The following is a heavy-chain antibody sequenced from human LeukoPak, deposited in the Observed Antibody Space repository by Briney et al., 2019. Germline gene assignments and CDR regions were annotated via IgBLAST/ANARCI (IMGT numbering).Heavy chain of an antibody. D-gene: IGHD2-15*01. CDR2: ISGSGDST. J-gene: IGHJ4*02. Sequence: GGSLRLSCAASGFTFSFYGMTWVRQAPGKGLEWVSAISGSGDSTYYADSVKGRFTISRDNSKNTVYLQMNSLRAEDTAVYYCAKAPPACSGGSCYSYYFDYWGQGTLVTVSS. CDR3: AKAPPACSGGSCYSYYFDY. CDR1: GFTFSFYG. V-gene: IGHV3-23*01.